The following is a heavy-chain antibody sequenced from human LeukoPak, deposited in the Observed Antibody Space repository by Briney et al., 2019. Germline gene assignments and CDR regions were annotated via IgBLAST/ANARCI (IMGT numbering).Heavy chain of an antibody. J-gene: IGHJ4*02. CDR1: GFTFSSYG. CDR2: ISYDGSNK. D-gene: IGHD2-15*01. CDR3: AEVKAAYCSGGSCYSYFDY. Sequence: PGGSLRLSCVASGFTFSSYGMHWVRQAPGKGLEWVAVISYDGSNKYYADSVKGRFTISRDNSKNTLYLQMNSLRAEDTAVYYCAEVKAAYCSGGSCYSYFDYWGQGTLVTVSS. V-gene: IGHV3-30*18.